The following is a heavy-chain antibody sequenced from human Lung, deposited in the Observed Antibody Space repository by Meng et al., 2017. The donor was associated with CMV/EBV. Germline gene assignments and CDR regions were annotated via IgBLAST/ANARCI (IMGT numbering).Heavy chain of an antibody. CDR2: ISSSGSSM. J-gene: IGHJ6*02. D-gene: IGHD3-3*01. CDR3: ARNYEFWSGYLMDV. Sequence: GGSXRLXCAASTFSLRDYSMSWIRQAPGRGLEWLSYISSSGSSMYYADSVRGRFTISRDNAKRSLYLQMNGLRAEDTAVYYCARNYEFWSGYLMDVWGQGXTVTVSS. CDR1: TFSLRDYS. V-gene: IGHV3-11*01.